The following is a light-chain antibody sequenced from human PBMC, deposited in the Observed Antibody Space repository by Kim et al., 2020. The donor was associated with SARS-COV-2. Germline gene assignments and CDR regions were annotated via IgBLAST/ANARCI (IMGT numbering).Light chain of an antibody. J-gene: IGKJ2*01. CDR3: QQYGISPYT. CDR2: GAS. Sequence: EIVLTQSPGTLSLSPGDRATLSGRASQSVSSTYLAWYQQKPGQAPRLLIYGASSRATGIPDRFSGSGSGTDFTLTISRLDPEDFAVYYCQQYGISPYTFGQGTKLEI. V-gene: IGKV3-20*01. CDR1: QSVSSTY.